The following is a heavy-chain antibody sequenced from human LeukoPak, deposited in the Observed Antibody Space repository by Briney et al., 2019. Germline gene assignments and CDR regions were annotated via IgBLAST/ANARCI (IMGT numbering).Heavy chain of an antibody. V-gene: IGHV1-2*02. D-gene: IGHD3-10*01. CDR2: INPNTGAT. Sequence: ASVKVSCKASGYTFTGYYMHWVRQTPGRGLEWMGWINPNTGATKNAQKFQGRVTMTRDTSISTAYMELSRLTSDDTAIYYCARTPYGSGSIGWFDPWGQGTLVTVSS. J-gene: IGHJ5*02. CDR3: ARTPYGSGSIGWFDP. CDR1: GYTFTGYY.